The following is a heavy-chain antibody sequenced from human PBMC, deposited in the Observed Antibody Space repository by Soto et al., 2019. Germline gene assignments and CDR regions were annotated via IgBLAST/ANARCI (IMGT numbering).Heavy chain of an antibody. CDR1: GYTFSNYF. V-gene: IGHV1-46*01. CDR3: AREYGGSRVFDY. J-gene: IGHJ4*02. CDR2: INPSADST. Sequence: QVQLVQSGAEVNKPGASVKVSCKTSGYTFSNYFIHWVRQAPGQGLEWMGIINPSADSTNYAQKFQDRVPVTRDTSTSTVDMELRSLRSEDTAVYFCAREYGGSRVFDYWGQGTLVTVSS. D-gene: IGHD1-26*01.